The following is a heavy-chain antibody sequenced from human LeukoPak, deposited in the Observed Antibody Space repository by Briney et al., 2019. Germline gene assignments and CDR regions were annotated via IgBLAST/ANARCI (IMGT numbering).Heavy chain of an antibody. J-gene: IGHJ4*02. V-gene: IGHV4-61*02. CDR3: ARDLWGYRSSSYYFDY. D-gene: IGHD6-6*01. CDR1: GDSISSGSFH. Sequence: PSETLSLTCTVSGDSISSGSFHWRWVRQPAGKGLEWIGRIYTSGSTNYNPSLKSQVNISVDTSKNQFSRRLNSVTAADTAVYYCARDLWGYRSSSYYFDYWGQGTLVTVSS. CDR2: IYTSGST.